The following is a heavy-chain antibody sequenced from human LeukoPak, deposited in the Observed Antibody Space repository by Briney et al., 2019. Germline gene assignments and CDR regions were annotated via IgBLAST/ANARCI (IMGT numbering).Heavy chain of an antibody. CDR3: VRDSSGWYRWFDP. CDR1: GGSISSYY. Sequence: SETLSLTCTVSGGSISSYYWSWIRQPPGKGLEWIGYIYYSGSTNYNPSLKSRVTISVDTSKNQFSLKLSSVSAADTAVYYCVRDSSGWYRWFDPWGQGTLVTVSS. V-gene: IGHV4-59*01. CDR2: IYYSGST. D-gene: IGHD6-19*01. J-gene: IGHJ5*02.